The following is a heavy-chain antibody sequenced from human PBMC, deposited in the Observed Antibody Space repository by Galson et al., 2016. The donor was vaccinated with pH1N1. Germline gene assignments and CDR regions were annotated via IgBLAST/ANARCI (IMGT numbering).Heavy chain of an antibody. J-gene: IGHJ4*01. V-gene: IGHV3-23*01. D-gene: IGHD3-22*01. Sequence: SLRLSCAASGFTFTSYAMDWVRLAPGRGLEWVSDISGSGNTIYEADFAKGRFTTSRDNSKNTLYLQLNFLRAEDTAVYFCAREQNYRVSSALSLWGQGALVDVSS. CDR3: AREQNYRVSSALSL. CDR1: GFTFTSYA. CDR2: ISGSGNTI.